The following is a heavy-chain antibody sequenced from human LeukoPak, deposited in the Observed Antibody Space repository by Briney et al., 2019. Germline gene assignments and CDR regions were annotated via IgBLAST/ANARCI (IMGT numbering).Heavy chain of an antibody. CDR2: INHSGST. V-gene: IGHV4-34*01. J-gene: IGHJ4*02. Sequence: SETLSLTCAVYGGSFSGYYWSWIRQPPGKGLEWIGEINHSGSTNYNPSLKSRVTISVDTSKNQFSLKLSSVTAADTAVYYCARGPWGSADYWGQGTLVTVSS. D-gene: IGHD3-16*01. CDR3: ARGPWGSADY. CDR1: GGSFSGYY.